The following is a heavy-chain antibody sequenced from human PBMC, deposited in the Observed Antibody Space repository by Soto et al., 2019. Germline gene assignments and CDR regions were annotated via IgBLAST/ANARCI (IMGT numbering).Heavy chain of an antibody. CDR3: ARRGERQKGGRLEP. D-gene: IGHD3-10*01. CDR2: INHSGST. J-gene: IGHJ5*02. Sequence: QVQLQQWGAGLLKPSETLSLTCAVYGGSFSGYYWSWIRQPPGKGLEWIGEINHSGSTNYNPSLKSRVTISVDTSKNKFSLKLSSVTAADTAVYYCARRGERQKGGRLEPWGQGTLVTVSS. CDR1: GGSFSGYY. V-gene: IGHV4-34*01.